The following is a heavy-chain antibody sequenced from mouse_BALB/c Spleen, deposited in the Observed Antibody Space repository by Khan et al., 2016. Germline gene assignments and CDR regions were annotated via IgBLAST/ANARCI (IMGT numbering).Heavy chain of an antibody. V-gene: IGHV1-87*01. CDR1: GYTFTSYW. J-gene: IGHJ2*01. CDR2: IYPGDGDT. Sequence: QVQLQQSGAELARPGASVKLSCKASGYTFTSYWMQWVKQRPGQGLEWIGAIYPGDGDTRYTQKFKGKATLTADKSSSTAYMQLSSLASEDSAVYYCPSYYGSSYDYFDYWGQGTTLTVSS. CDR3: PSYYGSSYDYFDY. D-gene: IGHD1-1*01.